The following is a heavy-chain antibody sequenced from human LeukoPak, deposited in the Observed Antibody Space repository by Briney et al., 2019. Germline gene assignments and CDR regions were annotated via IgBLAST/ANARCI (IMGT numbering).Heavy chain of an antibody. D-gene: IGHD2-2*01. CDR1: GFTFSSYS. Sequence: QSGGSLKLSCAASGFTFSSYSMNWVRQAPGKGLEWVSYISSSSSTIYYADSVKGRFTISRDNAKNSLYLQMNSLRAEDTAVYYCAKALVVVVPAARALEPWGQGTLVTVSS. V-gene: IGHV3-48*01. CDR2: ISSSSSTI. J-gene: IGHJ5*02. CDR3: AKALVVVVPAARALEP.